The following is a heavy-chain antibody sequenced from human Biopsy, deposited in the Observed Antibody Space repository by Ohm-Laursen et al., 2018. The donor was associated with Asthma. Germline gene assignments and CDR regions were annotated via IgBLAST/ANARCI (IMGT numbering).Heavy chain of an antibody. CDR3: ARGGWGQLGLGY. D-gene: IGHD6-6*01. Sequence: DTLSLICIVSGGSMSSYYWRWIRQPPGKGLEWIGYIYYSGSTNYNPSLKSRVTISVDTSKNQFSLKLSSVTAADTAVYYCARGGWGQLGLGYWGQGTLVTVSS. CDR2: IYYSGST. CDR1: GGSMSSYY. J-gene: IGHJ4*02. V-gene: IGHV4-59*07.